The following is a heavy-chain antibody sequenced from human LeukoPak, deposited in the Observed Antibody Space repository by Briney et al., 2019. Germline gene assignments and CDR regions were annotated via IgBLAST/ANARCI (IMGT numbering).Heavy chain of an antibody. V-gene: IGHV3-7*01. CDR2: IKQDGSEK. J-gene: IGHJ6*03. D-gene: IGHD6-6*01. CDR1: GFTFSSYW. Sequence: GGSLRLSCAASGFTFSSYWMSWVRQAPGKGLEWVANIKQDGSEKYYVDSVKGRFTISRDNAKNSLYLQMNSLRAEDTAVYYCARDSSSPAYYYYYMDVWGKGTTVTVSS. CDR3: ARDSSSPAYYYYYMDV.